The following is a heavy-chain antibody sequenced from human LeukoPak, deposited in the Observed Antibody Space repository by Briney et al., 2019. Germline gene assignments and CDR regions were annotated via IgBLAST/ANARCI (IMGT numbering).Heavy chain of an antibody. D-gene: IGHD6-6*01. CDR3: ASDSSSTGNFDY. J-gene: IGHJ4*02. V-gene: IGHV4-59*01. CDR2: IYYSGST. Sequence: PSETLSLTCTVSGGSISSYYWSWIRQPPGKGLEWIGYIYYSGSTNYNPSLKSRDTISVDTSKNQFSLKLSSVTAADTAVYYCASDSSSTGNFDYWGQGTLVTVSS. CDR1: GGSISSYY.